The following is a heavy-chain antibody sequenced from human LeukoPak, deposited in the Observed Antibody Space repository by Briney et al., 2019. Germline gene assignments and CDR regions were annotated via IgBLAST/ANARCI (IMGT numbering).Heavy chain of an antibody. J-gene: IGHJ6*02. CDR1: GFTFYDYD. D-gene: IGHD6-19*01. CDR3: AKDIKGAVAGKGYYYYGMDV. V-gene: IGHV3-9*01. CDR2: ISWNSGSI. Sequence: GRSLRLSCAASGFTFYDYDMQWVRHAPGKGREGGSGISWNSGSIVYADSVKGRFTIARDNAKNSLYLQMHSLKAEDTALYYCAKDIKGAVAGKGYYYYGMDVWGQGTTVTVSS.